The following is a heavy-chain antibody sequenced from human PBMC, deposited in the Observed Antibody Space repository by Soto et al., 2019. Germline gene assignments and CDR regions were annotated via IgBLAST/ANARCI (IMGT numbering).Heavy chain of an antibody. CDR3: ARDLRQEWYSSSCADY. Sequence: QVQLVESGGGVVQPGRSLRLSCAASGFTFSSYAMHWVRQAPGKGLEWVAVISYDGSNKYYADSVKGRFTISRDNSKNTLYLQMNSLRAEDTAVYYCARDLRQEWYSSSCADYWGQGTLVTVSS. D-gene: IGHD6-13*01. CDR2: ISYDGSNK. V-gene: IGHV3-30-3*01. J-gene: IGHJ4*02. CDR1: GFTFSSYA.